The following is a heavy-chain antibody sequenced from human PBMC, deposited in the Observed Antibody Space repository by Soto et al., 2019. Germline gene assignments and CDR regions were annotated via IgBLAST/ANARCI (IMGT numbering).Heavy chain of an antibody. D-gene: IGHD2-2*01. CDR2: IYYSGST. CDR1: GGSISSSSYY. V-gene: IGHV4-39*01. J-gene: IGHJ4*02. Sequence: PSETLSLTCTVSGGSISSSSYYWGWIRQPPGKGLEWIGSIYYSGSTYYNPSLKSRVTISVDTSKNQFSLKLSSVTAADTAVYYCASMPYCSSTSCSDYWGQGTLVTVSS. CDR3: ASMPYCSSTSCSDY.